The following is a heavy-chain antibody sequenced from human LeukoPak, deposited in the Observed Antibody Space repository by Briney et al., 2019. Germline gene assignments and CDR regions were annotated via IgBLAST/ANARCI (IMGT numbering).Heavy chain of an antibody. CDR1: GFTFSSYE. Sequence: GGSLRLSCAASGFTFSSYEMNWVRQAPGKGLEWVSYITSSCNTIYYADSVKGRFTISRDNAKNSLYLQMNSLRAEDTAVYYCARLTTMTTTGGPFDYWGQGTLVTVSS. CDR2: ITSSCNTI. CDR3: ARLTTMTTTGGPFDY. J-gene: IGHJ4*02. D-gene: IGHD4-17*01. V-gene: IGHV3-48*03.